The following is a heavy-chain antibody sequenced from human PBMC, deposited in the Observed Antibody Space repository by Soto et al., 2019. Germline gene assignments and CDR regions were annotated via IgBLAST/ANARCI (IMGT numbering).Heavy chain of an antibody. J-gene: IGHJ3*02. V-gene: IGHV3-48*02. D-gene: IGHD6-6*01. CDR2: ISSSSTTI. CDR1: GFTFSAYS. CDR3: ARPVPRHDAFDI. Sequence: GGSLRLSCAASGFTFSAYSMNWVRQAPGKGLEWVSYISSSSTTIYYADSVKGRFTISRDNAKNSLYLQMSSLRDEDTAVYFCARPVPRHDAFDIWGQGTMVTVSS.